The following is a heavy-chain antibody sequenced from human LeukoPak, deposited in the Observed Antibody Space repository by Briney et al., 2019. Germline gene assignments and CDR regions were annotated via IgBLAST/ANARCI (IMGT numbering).Heavy chain of an antibody. D-gene: IGHD6-25*01. V-gene: IGHV4-39*07. Sequence: KTSETLSLTCTVSGGSISSSSYYWGWIRQPPGKGLEWIGSIYYSGSTYYNPSLKSRVTISVDTSKNQFSLKLSSVTAADTAVYYCAESTEAVDPLVRLRSDDAFDIWGQGTMVTVSS. J-gene: IGHJ3*02. CDR2: IYYSGST. CDR3: AESTEAVDPLVRLRSDDAFDI. CDR1: GGSISSSSYY.